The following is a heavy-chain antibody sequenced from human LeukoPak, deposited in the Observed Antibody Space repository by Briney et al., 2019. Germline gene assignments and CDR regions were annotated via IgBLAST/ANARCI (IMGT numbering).Heavy chain of an antibody. CDR3: TRHPAEGDY. Sequence: GGAPRISLAAPGFTFSDFYMSWIRQAPGKGVESVSYISGGGSNTNYADSVKGRFTISRDNAKNSLYLQMNSLRAEDTAVYYCTRHPAEGDYWGQGTLVTVSS. D-gene: IGHD2-15*01. J-gene: IGHJ4*02. V-gene: IGHV3-11*03. CDR1: GFTFSDFY. CDR2: ISGGGSNT.